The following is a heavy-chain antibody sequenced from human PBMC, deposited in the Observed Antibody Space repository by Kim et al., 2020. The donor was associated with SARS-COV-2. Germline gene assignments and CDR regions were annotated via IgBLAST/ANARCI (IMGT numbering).Heavy chain of an antibody. CDR3: ARGNNHALEV. J-gene: IGHJ6*02. D-gene: IGHD1-1*01. CDR2: INGDGKIA. V-gene: IGHV3-74*01. CDR1: GFTLSDYW. Sequence: GGSLRLSCAGSGFTLSDYWMYWVRQAPGKGLVGVSRINGDGKIAIYADSVKGRFTISRDNAKNTLCLQMDSLRAEDTAVYYCARGNNHALEVWGQGTTVTVSS.